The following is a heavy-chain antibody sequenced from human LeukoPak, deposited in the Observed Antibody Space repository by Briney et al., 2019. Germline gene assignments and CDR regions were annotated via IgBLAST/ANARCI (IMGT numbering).Heavy chain of an antibody. CDR2: IISSSRYI. CDR1: GFTFSSYS. Sequence: GGSLRLSCAASGFTFSSYSMNWVRQPPGKGLEWVSSIISSSRYIYYADSVKGRFTISRDNAKIPLYLQMNSLRAEDTAVYYCARGREYSYGQWSDYWGQGTLVTVSS. CDR3: ARGREYSYGQWSDY. V-gene: IGHV3-21*01. J-gene: IGHJ4*02. D-gene: IGHD5-18*01.